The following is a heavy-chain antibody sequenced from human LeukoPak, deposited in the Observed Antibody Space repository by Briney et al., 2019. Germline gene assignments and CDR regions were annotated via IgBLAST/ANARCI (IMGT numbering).Heavy chain of an antibody. CDR1: GYTFTSYG. V-gene: IGHV1-18*01. D-gene: IGHD3-3*01. CDR2: ISAYNGNT. Sequence: GASVKVSCKASGYTFTSYGISWVRQAPGQGLEWMGWISAYNGNTNYAQKLQGRVTMTTDTSTSTAYMELRSLRSDDTAVYYCARSTLPDDFWSGYYHGDYWGQGTLVTVSS. CDR3: ARSTLPDDFWSGYYHGDY. J-gene: IGHJ4*02.